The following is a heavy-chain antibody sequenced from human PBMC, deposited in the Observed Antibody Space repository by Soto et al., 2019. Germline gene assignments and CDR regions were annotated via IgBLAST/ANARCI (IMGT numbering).Heavy chain of an antibody. CDR2: IYYSGST. V-gene: IGHV4-59*08. CDR1: GGSISSYY. J-gene: IGHJ4*02. Sequence: QVQLQESGPGLVKPSETLSLTCTVSGGSISSYYWSWIRQPPGKGLEWIGYIYYSGSTNYNPSLKSRVTVSVDTSKNQFSLKLISVTAAATAVYYCARHAYGGNSVFDYWGQGTLVTVSS. D-gene: IGHD4-17*01. CDR3: ARHAYGGNSVFDY.